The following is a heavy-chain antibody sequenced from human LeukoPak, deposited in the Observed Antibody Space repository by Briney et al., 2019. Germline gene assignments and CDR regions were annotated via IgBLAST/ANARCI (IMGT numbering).Heavy chain of an antibody. CDR2: IYSGGST. J-gene: IGHJ3*02. D-gene: IGHD1-26*01. CDR3: AKDAKTWADDAFDI. CDR1: GFTVSSNY. Sequence: GGSLRLSCAASGFTVSSNYMSWVRQAPGKGLEWVSVIYSGGSTYYADSVKGRFTISRDNSKNTLYLQMNSLRAEDTAVYYCAKDAKTWADDAFDIWGQGTMVTVSS. V-gene: IGHV3-53*05.